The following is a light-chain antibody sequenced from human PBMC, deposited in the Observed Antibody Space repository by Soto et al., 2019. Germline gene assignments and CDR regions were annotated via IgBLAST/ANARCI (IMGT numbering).Light chain of an antibody. CDR1: QSVSNNY. V-gene: IGKV3D-20*02. CDR3: QQRSNWLIT. Sequence: ENVLTQSPGTLSLSPGERATVSCRASQSVSNNYLAWYQQKPGQAPRLLIYGASNRATGIPDRFSGSGSGTDFTLTISRLEPEDFAVYYCQQRSNWLITFGQGTRLEIK. CDR2: GAS. J-gene: IGKJ5*01.